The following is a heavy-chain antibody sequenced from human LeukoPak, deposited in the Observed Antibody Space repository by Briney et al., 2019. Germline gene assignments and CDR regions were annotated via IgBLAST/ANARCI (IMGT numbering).Heavy chain of an antibody. CDR3: ARESGEAFDI. Sequence: GGTLRLSCAASGFTFSSYGMSWVRQAPGKGLEWVSAISGSGGSTYYADSVKGRFTISRDNSKNTLYLQMNSLRAEDTAVYYCARESGEAFDIWGQGTMVTVSS. CDR2: ISGSGGST. J-gene: IGHJ3*02. V-gene: IGHV3-23*01. D-gene: IGHD1-14*01. CDR1: GFTFSSYG.